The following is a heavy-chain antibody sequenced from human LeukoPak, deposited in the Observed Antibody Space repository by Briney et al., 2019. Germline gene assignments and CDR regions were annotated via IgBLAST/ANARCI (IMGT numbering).Heavy chain of an antibody. V-gene: IGHV4-61*02. Sequence: PSQTLSLTCTVSGDSISSGSYYWSWIRQPAGKGLEWIGRIYTSGSTNYSPSLKSRVTISIDTSKNQFSLKLSSVTAADTAVYYCARKNISSWYFDYWGQGTLVTVSS. CDR2: IYTSGST. CDR3: ARKNISSWYFDY. CDR1: GDSISSGSYY. D-gene: IGHD6-13*01. J-gene: IGHJ4*02.